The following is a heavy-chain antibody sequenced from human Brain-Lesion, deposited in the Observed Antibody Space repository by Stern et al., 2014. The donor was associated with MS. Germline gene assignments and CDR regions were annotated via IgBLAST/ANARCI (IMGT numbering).Heavy chain of an antibody. D-gene: IGHD1-26*01. CDR1: GYTLTELS. J-gene: IGHJ4*02. V-gene: IGHV1-24*01. CDR2: FDPEEGET. Sequence: QVQLLQSGAEVKKPGASVKVSCKVSGYTLTELSMHWVRQAPRKGLEWMGGFDPEEGETIYAQKFQGRVTMTEDTSTDTACMELSSLRAEDTAVYYCATLSPGAGGNYYRHFDDWGQGTLVTVSS. CDR3: ATLSPGAGGNYYRHFDD.